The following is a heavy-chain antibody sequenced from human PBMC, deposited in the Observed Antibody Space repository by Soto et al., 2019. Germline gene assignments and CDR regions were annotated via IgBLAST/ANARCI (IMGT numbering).Heavy chain of an antibody. Sequence: SETLSLTCTVSGGSISSSSYYWGWIRQPPGKGLEWIGSIYYSGSTYYNPSLKSRVTISVDTSKNQFSLKLSSVTAADTAVYYCASLYDFWSGYPPVYYYMDVWGKGTTVTVSS. V-gene: IGHV4-39*01. J-gene: IGHJ6*03. D-gene: IGHD3-3*01. CDR2: IYYSGST. CDR3: ASLYDFWSGYPPVYYYMDV. CDR1: GGSISSSSYY.